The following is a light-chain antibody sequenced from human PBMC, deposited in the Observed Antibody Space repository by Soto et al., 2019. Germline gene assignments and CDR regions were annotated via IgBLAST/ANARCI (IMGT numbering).Light chain of an antibody. CDR1: QSVSSY. V-gene: IGKV3-11*01. CDR2: DAS. CDR3: QQRSNCPNG. Sequence: EIVLTQSPATLSLSPGERATLSCRASQSVSSYLAWYQQKPGQAPRLLIYDASNRATGIPARFSGSGSGTDFTITISSLAHEDVAVYYYQQRSNCPNGFGQGTKLEIK. J-gene: IGKJ2*03.